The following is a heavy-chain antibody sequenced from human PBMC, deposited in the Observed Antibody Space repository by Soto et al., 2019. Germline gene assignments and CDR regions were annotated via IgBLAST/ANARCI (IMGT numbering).Heavy chain of an antibody. CDR1: GASISSDC. D-gene: IGHD3-22*01. Sequence: KPSETLSLTCTVSGASISSDCCSWIRQSPWKGLEWIGFLYYGANTNYHPSLKSRVTISADTSKNQFSLKLRTVTAADTAVYYCAKDLLYDYDSSGLRRPSRPGEAFEIWGQGRMVTFSS. V-gene: IGHV4-59*01. CDR2: LYYGANT. CDR3: AKDLLYDYDSSGLRRPSRPGEAFEI. J-gene: IGHJ3*02.